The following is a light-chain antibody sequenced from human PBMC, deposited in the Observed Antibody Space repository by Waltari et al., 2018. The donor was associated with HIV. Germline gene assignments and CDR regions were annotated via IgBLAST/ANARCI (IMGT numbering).Light chain of an antibody. Sequence: DIQMTQSPSSMSASVGDRVTITCQASQDISNYLNWYQQKPGKAPKLLLYDASNLETGVPSSFSGSGSGTDFTFTISSLQPEDIATYYCQQYDNLPLTFGGGTKVEIK. CDR3: QQYDNLPLT. CDR2: DAS. CDR1: QDISNY. J-gene: IGKJ4*01. V-gene: IGKV1-33*01.